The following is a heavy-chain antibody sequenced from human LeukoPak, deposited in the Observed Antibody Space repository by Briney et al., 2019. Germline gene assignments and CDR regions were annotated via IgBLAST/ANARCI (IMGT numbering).Heavy chain of an antibody. V-gene: IGHV3-73*01. J-gene: IGHJ4*02. D-gene: IGHD5-12*01. CDR3: TTDWGDIVATILDY. CDR1: GFTFSDSD. CDR2: IRSKANNYAT. Sequence: GGSLRLSCAASGFTFSDSDIHWVRQASGKGLEWVGRIRSKANNYATAYAASVKGRFTISRDDSKNTLYLQMNSLKTEDTAVYYCTTDWGDIVATILDYWGQGTLVTVSS.